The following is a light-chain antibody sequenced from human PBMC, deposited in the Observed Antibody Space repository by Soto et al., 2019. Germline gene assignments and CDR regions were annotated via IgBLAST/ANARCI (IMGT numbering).Light chain of an antibody. Sequence: EIVLTQSPATLSLSPGERATLSCRASQSVRNYLAWYQQKPGQAPRLLIYDASNRATGIPARFSGSGSGTEFTLTISSLEPEDFAVYYCQQRASWLWTFGQGTKVEIK. CDR3: QQRASWLWT. J-gene: IGKJ1*01. CDR2: DAS. CDR1: QSVRNY. V-gene: IGKV3-11*01.